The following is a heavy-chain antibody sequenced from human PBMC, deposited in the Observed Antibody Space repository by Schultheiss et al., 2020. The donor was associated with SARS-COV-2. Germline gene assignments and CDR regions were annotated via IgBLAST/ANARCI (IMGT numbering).Heavy chain of an antibody. CDR1: GYTFTGYY. J-gene: IGHJ6*02. CDR2: INPNSGGT. Sequence: ASVKVSCKASGYTFTGYYMHWVRQAPGQGLEWMGWINPNSGGTNYAQKFQGRVTMTRDTSTSTVYMELSSLRSEDTAVYYCARDGVGDTAMVKDYYYGMDVWGQGTTVTVSS. CDR3: ARDGVGDTAMVKDYYYGMDV. D-gene: IGHD5-18*01. V-gene: IGHV1-2*02.